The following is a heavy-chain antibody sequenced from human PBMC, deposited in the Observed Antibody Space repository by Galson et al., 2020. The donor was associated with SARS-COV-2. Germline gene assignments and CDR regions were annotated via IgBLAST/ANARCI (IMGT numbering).Heavy chain of an antibody. CDR1: GLSLSTSGMC. V-gene: IGHV2-70*01. CDR3: ARTRITMIVGEDWYFDL. J-gene: IGHJ2*01. Sequence: SGPTLVKPTQTLTLTCTFSGLSLSTSGMCVSWIRQPPGKALEWLALIDWDDDKYYSTSLKPRHTISKDTSKNQVVLTMTNMDPVDTATYYCARTRITMIVGEDWYFDLWGRGTLVTVSS. CDR2: IDWDDDK. D-gene: IGHD3-22*01.